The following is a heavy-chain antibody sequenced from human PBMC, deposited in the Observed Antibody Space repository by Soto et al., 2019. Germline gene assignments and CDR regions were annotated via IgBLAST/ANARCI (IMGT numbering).Heavy chain of an antibody. CDR2: IYYSGST. D-gene: IGHD1-1*01. V-gene: IGHV4-39*01. J-gene: IGHJ5*02. Sequence: SETLSLTCTVSGGSISSSSYYWGWIRQPPGKGLEWIGSIYYSGSTYYNPSLKSRVTISVDTSKNQFSLKLSSVTAADTAVYYCASVQLERRNWFDPWGQGTLVTVSS. CDR3: ASVQLERRNWFDP. CDR1: GGSISSSSYY.